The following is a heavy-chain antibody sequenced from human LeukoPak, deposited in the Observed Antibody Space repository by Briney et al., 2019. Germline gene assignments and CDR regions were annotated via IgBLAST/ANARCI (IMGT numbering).Heavy chain of an antibody. V-gene: IGHV3-23*01. Sequence: PGGSLRLSCAASGFTFSSYAMNWVRQAPGKGLGWVSGISGSGGSTYYADSVKGRFTISRDNSKNTLYLQINSLRAEDTAAYYCAKSYSSGPDAFDIWGQGTMVTVSS. CDR3: AKSYSSGPDAFDI. CDR1: GFTFSSYA. J-gene: IGHJ3*02. CDR2: ISGSGGST. D-gene: IGHD6-19*01.